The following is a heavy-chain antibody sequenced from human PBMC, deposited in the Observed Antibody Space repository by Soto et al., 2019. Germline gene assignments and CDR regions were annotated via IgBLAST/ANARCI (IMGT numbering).Heavy chain of an antibody. CDR1: GLPVAGSY. CDR2: IYNDGTT. J-gene: IGHJ6*02. CDR3: VRPLPSGQTHARDV. Sequence: PGGSLRLSCVASGLPVAGSYMAWVRQAPGKGLEWASVIYNDGTTYYSQSVEGRFTTSRDTSKNTLYLQMDRLRDEDTAVYYCVRPLPSGQTHARDVWGQGTTVTVS. V-gene: IGHV3-53*01. D-gene: IGHD3-10*01.